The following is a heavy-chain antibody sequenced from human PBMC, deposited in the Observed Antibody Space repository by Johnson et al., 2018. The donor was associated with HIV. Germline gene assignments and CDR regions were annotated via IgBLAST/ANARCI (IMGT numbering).Heavy chain of an antibody. J-gene: IGHJ3*02. V-gene: IGHV3-9*01. D-gene: IGHD2-2*01. CDR2: ISWNSGSI. CDR1: GFTFDDYA. CDR3: ARDASWDDAFDI. Sequence: VQLVESGGGLVQPGRSLRLSCAASGFTFDDYAMHWVRQAPGKGLEWVSGISWNSGSIGYADSVKGRFTISRDNAKNTLYLQMNSLRAEDTAVYYCARDASWDDAFDIWGQGTMVTVSS.